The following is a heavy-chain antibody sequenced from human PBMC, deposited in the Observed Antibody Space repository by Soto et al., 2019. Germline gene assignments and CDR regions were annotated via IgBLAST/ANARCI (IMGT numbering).Heavy chain of an antibody. CDR3: ARQTVVLAAAGYYYNMDV. CDR2: IYPGDSDT. V-gene: IGHV5-51*01. Sequence: PGESLKISCKGSGYIFTSFWIGWVRQMPGKGLEWMGIIYPGDSDTRYSPSFQGQVTISADKSISTAYLQWSSLKASDTAMYYCARQTVVLAAAGYYYNMDVWGQGTTVTVSS. J-gene: IGHJ6*02. D-gene: IGHD2-15*01. CDR1: GYIFTSFW.